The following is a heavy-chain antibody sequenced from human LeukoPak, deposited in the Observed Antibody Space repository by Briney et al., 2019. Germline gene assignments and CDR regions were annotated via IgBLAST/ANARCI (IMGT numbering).Heavy chain of an antibody. D-gene: IGHD3-22*01. CDR1: GFTFSSYW. V-gene: IGHV3-7*03. Sequence: GGSLRLSCAASGFTFSSYWMSWVRQAPGKGLEWVANIKQDGSEKYYVDSVKGRFTISRDNAKNSLYLQMNSLRAEDTAVYYCAREFSYYYDSSGYWIDYWGQGTLVTVSS. J-gene: IGHJ4*02. CDR3: AREFSYYYDSSGYWIDY. CDR2: IKQDGSEK.